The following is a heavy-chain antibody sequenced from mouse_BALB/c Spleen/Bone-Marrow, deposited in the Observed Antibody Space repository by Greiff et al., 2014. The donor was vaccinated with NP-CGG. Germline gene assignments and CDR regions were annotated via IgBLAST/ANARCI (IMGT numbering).Heavy chain of an antibody. V-gene: IGHV5-6*02. J-gene: IGHJ2*01. Sequence: DVKLVESGGDLVKPGGSLKLSCAASGFIFSSFGMSWVRQTPDKRLEWVATITSGGSSTYYPDSLEGRFTISRDDAKNTLYLQMSSLKSEDTAMYYCARIPYYWGQGTTLTVSS. CDR2: ITSGGSST. CDR1: GFIFSSFG. CDR3: ARIPYY.